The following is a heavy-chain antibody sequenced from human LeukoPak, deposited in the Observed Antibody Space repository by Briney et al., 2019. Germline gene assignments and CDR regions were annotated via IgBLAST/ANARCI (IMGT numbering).Heavy chain of an antibody. CDR3: ARAADNDYVWGSYRPNYYYYYMDV. J-gene: IGHJ6*03. CDR1: GYTFTSYY. Sequence: ASVKVSCKASGYTFTSYYMHWVRQAPGQGLEWMGIINPSGGSTSYSQKFQGRVTMTRDTSTSTVYMELSSLKSEDTAVYYCARAADNDYVWGSYRPNYYYYYMDVWGKGTTVTISS. CDR2: INPSGGST. V-gene: IGHV1-46*01. D-gene: IGHD3-16*02.